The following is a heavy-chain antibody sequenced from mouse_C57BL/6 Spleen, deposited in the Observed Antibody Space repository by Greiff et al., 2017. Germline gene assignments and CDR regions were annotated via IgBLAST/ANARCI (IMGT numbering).Heavy chain of an antibody. CDR1: GFTFSSYG. V-gene: IGHV5-6*01. Sequence: EVMLVESGGDLVKPGGSLKLSCAASGFTFSSYGMSWVRQTPDKRLEWVATISSGGSYTYYPDSVKGRFTISRDNAKNTLYLQMSSLKSEDTAMYYCAREVLSLNYFDYWGQGTTLTVSS. CDR2: ISSGGSYT. J-gene: IGHJ2*01. CDR3: AREVLSLNYFDY.